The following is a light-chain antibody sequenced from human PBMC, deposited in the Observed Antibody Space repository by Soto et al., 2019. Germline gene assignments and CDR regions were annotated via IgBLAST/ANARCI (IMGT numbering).Light chain of an antibody. CDR2: SNN. V-gene: IGLV1-44*01. CDR3: AAWDDSLNGRV. Sequence: QSVLTQPPSVSGTPGQMVTISCSGSSSNIGSNAVNWYQQLPGTAPKLLIQSNNQRPSGVPDRFSGSKSGTSASLVISGLQSEDEADYYCAAWDDSLNGRVFGGGTKLTVL. CDR1: SSNIGSNA. J-gene: IGLJ3*02.